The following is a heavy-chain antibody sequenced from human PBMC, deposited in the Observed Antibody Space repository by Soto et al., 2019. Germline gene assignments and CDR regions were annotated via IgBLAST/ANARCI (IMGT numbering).Heavy chain of an antibody. CDR3: ARDLWFGELLSPRYFDY. D-gene: IGHD3-10*01. Sequence: ASVKVSCKASGYTFTSYGISWVRQAPGQGLEWMGWISAYNGNTNYAQKLQGRVTMTTDTSTSTAYMELRSLRSDDTAVYYCARDLWFGELLSPRYFDYWGQRTPVTVSS. V-gene: IGHV1-18*01. CDR1: GYTFTSYG. CDR2: ISAYNGNT. J-gene: IGHJ4*02.